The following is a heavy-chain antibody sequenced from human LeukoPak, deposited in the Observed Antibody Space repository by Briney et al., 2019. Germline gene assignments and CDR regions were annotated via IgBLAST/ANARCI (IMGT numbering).Heavy chain of an antibody. V-gene: IGHV4-59*12. J-gene: IGHJ4*02. CDR2: IYYSGST. CDR1: GGSISSYY. CDR3: ARGGKITMVRGPTVPFDY. D-gene: IGHD3-10*01. Sequence: SETLSLTCTVSGGSISSYYWSWIRQPPGKGLEWIGYIYYSGSTNYNPSLKSRVTISVDRSKNQFSLKLSSVTAADTAVYYCARGGKITMVRGPTVPFDYWGQGTLVTVSS.